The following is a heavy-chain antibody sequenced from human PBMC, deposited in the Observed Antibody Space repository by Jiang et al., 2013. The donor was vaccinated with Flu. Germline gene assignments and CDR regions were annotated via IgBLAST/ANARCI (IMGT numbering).Heavy chain of an antibody. Sequence: QLVESGGGVVQPGRSLRLSCAASGFTFSSYGMHWVRQAPGKGLEWVAVIWFDGSNKYYADSVKGRFTISRDNSKNTLYLQMNSLRAEDTAVYYCAGLYGLEVSSSWGYYYGMDVWGQGTTVTVSS. CDR3: AGLYGLEVSSSWGYYYGMDV. CDR1: GFTFSSYG. CDR2: IWFDGSNK. D-gene: IGHD4-17*01. J-gene: IGHJ6*02. V-gene: IGHV3-33*01.